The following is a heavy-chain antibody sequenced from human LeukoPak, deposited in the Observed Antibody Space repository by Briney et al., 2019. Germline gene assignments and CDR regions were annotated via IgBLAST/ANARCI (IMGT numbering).Heavy chain of an antibody. Sequence: ASVKVSCKASGYTFTSYGISWVRQAPGQGLEWMGWISAYNGNTNYAQKLQGRVTTTTDTSTSTAYMELRSLRSDDTAVYYCARDSNSGSTSCYDYWGQGTLVTVSS. V-gene: IGHV1-18*01. CDR3: ARDSNSGSTSCYDY. D-gene: IGHD2-2*01. CDR2: ISAYNGNT. J-gene: IGHJ4*02. CDR1: GYTFTSYG.